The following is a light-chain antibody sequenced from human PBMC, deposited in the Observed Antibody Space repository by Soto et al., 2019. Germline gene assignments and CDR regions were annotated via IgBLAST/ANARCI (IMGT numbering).Light chain of an antibody. V-gene: IGLV2-11*01. J-gene: IGLJ1*01. CDR1: SSDVGGYNY. Sequence: QSALTQPRSVSGSPGQSVTISCTGTSSDVGGYNYVSWYQQHPGKAPKLMIYDVSKRPSGVPDRFSGSKSGNTASLTISGLQAEDAADYCCCSYTGSYYVFGTGTKLTVL. CDR3: CSYTGSYYV. CDR2: DVS.